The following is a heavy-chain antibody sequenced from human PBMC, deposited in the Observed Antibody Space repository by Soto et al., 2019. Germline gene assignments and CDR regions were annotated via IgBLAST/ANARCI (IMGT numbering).Heavy chain of an antibody. CDR3: ARRLGGDSSGTFDY. CDR1: GGSISSYY. D-gene: IGHD3-22*01. V-gene: IGHV4-59*08. J-gene: IGHJ4*02. Sequence: PSETLSLTCTVSGGSISSYYWSWIRQPPGKGLEWIGYIYYSGSTNYNPSLKSRVTISVETSKNQFSLRLSSVTAADTAVYYCARRLGGDSSGTFDYWGQGMLVTVSS. CDR2: IYYSGST.